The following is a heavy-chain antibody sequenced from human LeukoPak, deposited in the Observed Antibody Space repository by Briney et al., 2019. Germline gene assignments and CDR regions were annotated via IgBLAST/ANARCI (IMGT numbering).Heavy chain of an antibody. CDR3: ARSGLSTAARHVDY. Sequence: PGGALRLSCAASGFTFSTYAMHWVRQAPGKGLEYVSAISSNGGSTSYANSVKGRFTISRDNSKNTMYLQMGSLRAEDMAVYYCARSGLSTAARHVDYWGQGPLVTVSS. D-gene: IGHD6-6*01. V-gene: IGHV3-64*01. CDR2: ISSNGGST. J-gene: IGHJ4*02. CDR1: GFTFSTYA.